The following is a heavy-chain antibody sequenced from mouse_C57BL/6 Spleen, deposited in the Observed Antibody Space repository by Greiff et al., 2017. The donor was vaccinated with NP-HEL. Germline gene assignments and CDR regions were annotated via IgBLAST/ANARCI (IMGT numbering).Heavy chain of an antibody. CDR3: AREDITTVVAKEDY. V-gene: IGHV1-75*01. CDR1: GYTFTDYY. CDR2: IFPGSGST. Sequence: QVQLQQSGPELVKPGASVKISCKASGYTFTDYYINWVKQRPGQGLEWIGWIFPGSGSTYYNEKFKGKATLTVDKSSSTAYMLLSSLTSEDSAVYFCAREDITTVVAKEDYWGQGTTLTVSS. D-gene: IGHD1-1*01. J-gene: IGHJ2*01.